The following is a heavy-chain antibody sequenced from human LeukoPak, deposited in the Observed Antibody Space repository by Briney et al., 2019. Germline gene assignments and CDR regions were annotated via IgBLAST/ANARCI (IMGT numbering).Heavy chain of an antibody. J-gene: IGHJ4*02. Sequence: GRSLRLSCAASGFTFSSYGMHWVRQAPGKGLEWVAVISYDGSNEYYADSVKGRFTISRDNSKNTLYLQMNSLRAEDTAVYYCAKDRSSSWYHSYFDYWGQGTLVTVSS. CDR3: AKDRSSSWYHSYFDY. V-gene: IGHV3-30*18. D-gene: IGHD6-13*01. CDR2: ISYDGSNE. CDR1: GFTFSSYG.